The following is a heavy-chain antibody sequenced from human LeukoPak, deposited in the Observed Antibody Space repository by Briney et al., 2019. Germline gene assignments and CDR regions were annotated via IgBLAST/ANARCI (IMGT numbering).Heavy chain of an antibody. D-gene: IGHD3-16*01. CDR1: GFIFKTYT. CDR3: AREGNDYYYDQ. Sequence: PGGSLRLSCAASGFIFKTYTMTWVRQAPGKGLEWVSSITGDCKYITYADSVKGRFTISRDNAKNPLYLQVASLRGDDTATYYCAREGNDYYYDQWGQGTLVTVSP. V-gene: IGHV3-21*01. J-gene: IGHJ4*02. CDR2: ITGDCKYI.